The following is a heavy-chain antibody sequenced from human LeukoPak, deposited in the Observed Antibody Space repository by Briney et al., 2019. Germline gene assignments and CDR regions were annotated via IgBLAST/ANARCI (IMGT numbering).Heavy chain of an antibody. Sequence: GESLKISCKGSGYSSTSYWIGWVRQMPGKGLEWMGIIYPGDSDTRYGPSFQGQVTISADKSISTAYLQWSSLKASDTAMYYCARLHYGSGSYSRSYYYYGMDVWGQGTTVTVSS. D-gene: IGHD3-10*01. J-gene: IGHJ6*02. V-gene: IGHV5-51*01. CDR1: GYSSTSYW. CDR2: IYPGDSDT. CDR3: ARLHYGSGSYSRSYYYYGMDV.